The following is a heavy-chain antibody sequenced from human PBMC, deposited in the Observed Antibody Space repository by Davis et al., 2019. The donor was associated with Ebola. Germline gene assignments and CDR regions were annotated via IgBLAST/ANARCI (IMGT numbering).Heavy chain of an antibody. Sequence: ASVKVSCKASGYTFTSYGISWVRQAPGQGLEWMGWISPYNGNTNYAQKLQGRVTMTTDTSTSTAYMELRSLRSDDTAVYYCARDFPIVVVVAATSYYYGMDVWGQGTTVTVSS. V-gene: IGHV1-18*01. J-gene: IGHJ6*02. D-gene: IGHD2-15*01. CDR1: GYTFTSYG. CDR3: ARDFPIVVVVAATSYYYGMDV. CDR2: ISPYNGNT.